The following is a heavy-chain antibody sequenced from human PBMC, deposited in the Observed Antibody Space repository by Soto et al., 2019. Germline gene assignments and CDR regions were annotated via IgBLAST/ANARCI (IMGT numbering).Heavy chain of an antibody. Sequence: ASVKVSCKASGYTFTSYDINWVRQATGQGLEWMGWMNPNSGNTGYAQKLQGRVTMTRNTSISTAYMELSSLRSEDTAVYYCARSKQQLVPPYYYYYGMDVWGQGTTVTVSS. CDR3: ARSKQQLVPPYYYYYGMDV. CDR1: GYTFTSYD. V-gene: IGHV1-8*01. CDR2: MNPNSGNT. J-gene: IGHJ6*02. D-gene: IGHD6-13*01.